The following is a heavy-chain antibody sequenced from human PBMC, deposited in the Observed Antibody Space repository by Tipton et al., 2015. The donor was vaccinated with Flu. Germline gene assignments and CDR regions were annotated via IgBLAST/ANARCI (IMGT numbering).Heavy chain of an antibody. CDR1: GGSISSYY. CDR3: ARRDYSNYVSDPKNWFDP. CDR2: IYYTGST. Sequence: TLSLTCTVSGGSISSYYWSWIRQPPGKGLEWIGYIYYTGSTDYNPSLKSRVTISVDTSKNQFYLKLSSVTAADTAVYFCARRDYSNYVSDPKNWFDPWGPGIPVSVSS. V-gene: IGHV4-59*08. D-gene: IGHD4-11*01. J-gene: IGHJ5*02.